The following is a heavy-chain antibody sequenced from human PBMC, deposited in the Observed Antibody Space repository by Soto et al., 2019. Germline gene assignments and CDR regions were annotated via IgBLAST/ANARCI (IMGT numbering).Heavy chain of an antibody. CDR2: ISGSDDTT. CDR1: GFTFSTYA. Sequence: GGSLRLSCVASGFTFSTYAMSWVRQAPGKGLEWVSGISGSDDTTYYADSVKGRFTVSRDSSKNTLYLQMNSLRAEDTAVYYCAKGVGARRYYFDCWGQGTLVTVSS. J-gene: IGHJ4*02. V-gene: IGHV3-23*01. D-gene: IGHD1-26*01. CDR3: AKGVGARRYYFDC.